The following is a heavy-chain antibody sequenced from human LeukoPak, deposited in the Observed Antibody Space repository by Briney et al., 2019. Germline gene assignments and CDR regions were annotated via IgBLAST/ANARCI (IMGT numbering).Heavy chain of an antibody. Sequence: SETLSLTYAVYGGSFSGYYWSWIRQPPGKGLEWIGEINHSGSTNYNPSLKSRVTISVDTSKNQFSLKLSSVTAADTAVYYCALYYDSSGYYLNYWGQGTLVTVSS. V-gene: IGHV4-34*01. J-gene: IGHJ4*02. CDR3: ALYYDSSGYYLNY. CDR1: GGSFSGYY. CDR2: INHSGST. D-gene: IGHD3-22*01.